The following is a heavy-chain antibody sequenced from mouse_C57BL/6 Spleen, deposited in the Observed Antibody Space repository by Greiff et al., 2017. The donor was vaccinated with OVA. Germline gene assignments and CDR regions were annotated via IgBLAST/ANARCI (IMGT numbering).Heavy chain of an antibody. J-gene: IGHJ1*03. V-gene: IGHV1-80*01. CDR1: GYAFSSYW. CDR3: ARPDGYYLYWYVDG. CDR2: IYPGDGDT. D-gene: IGHD2-3*01. Sequence: QVQLQQSGAELVKPGASVKISCKASGYAFSSYWMNWVKQRPGKGLEWIGQIYPGDGDTNYNGKFKGKATLTADKSSSTAYMQLSSLTSEDSAVYFCARPDGYYLYWYVDGWGTGTTVTVSS.